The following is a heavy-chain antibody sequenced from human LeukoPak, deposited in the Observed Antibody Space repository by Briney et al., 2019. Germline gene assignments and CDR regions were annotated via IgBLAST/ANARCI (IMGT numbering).Heavy chain of an antibody. J-gene: IGHJ6*03. Sequence: PGGSLRLSCTVSGFTVSSNSMSWVRQAPGKGLEWVSFIYSDNTHYSDSVKGRFTISRDNSKNTLYLQMHSLTAEDTAVYYCARDRGNYYMDVWGKGTTVTVSS. CDR3: ARDRGNYYMDV. V-gene: IGHV3-66*03. CDR1: GFTVSSNS. CDR2: IYSDNT. D-gene: IGHD1-14*01.